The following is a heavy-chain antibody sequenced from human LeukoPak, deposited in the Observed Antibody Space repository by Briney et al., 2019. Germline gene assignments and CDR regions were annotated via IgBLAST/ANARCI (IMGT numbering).Heavy chain of an antibody. CDR2: ISGSPPAT. CDR3: TKRQRLVKVYYGMDV. CDR1: GFTFSSYG. Sequence: GRSLRLSCAASGFTFSSYGMSWVRQAPGKGLEWVSAISGSPPATYYADSVKGRFTISRDNSKNTLYLQMNSLKAEDTAVYYCTKRQRLVKVYYGMDVWGQGTTVTVSS. J-gene: IGHJ6*02. D-gene: IGHD6-13*01. V-gene: IGHV3-23*01.